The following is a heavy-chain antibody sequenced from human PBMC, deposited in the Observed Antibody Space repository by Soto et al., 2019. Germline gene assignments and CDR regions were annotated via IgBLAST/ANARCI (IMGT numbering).Heavy chain of an antibody. CDR1: GGSISSGGYY. CDR2: IHYSGST. Sequence: QVQLQESGLGLVKPSQTLSLTCTVSGGSISSGGYYWSWIRQHPGKGLEWIGYIHYSGSTYYNPSLKSRVIISVDTSKNQFSLKVSSVTAADTAVYYCARDAAPRGYSYGIGGYFDLWGRGTLVTVSS. V-gene: IGHV4-31*03. J-gene: IGHJ2*01. CDR3: ARDAAPRGYSYGIGGYFDL. D-gene: IGHD5-18*01.